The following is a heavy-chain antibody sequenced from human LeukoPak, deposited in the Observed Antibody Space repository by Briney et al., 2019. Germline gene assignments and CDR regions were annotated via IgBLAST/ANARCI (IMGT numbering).Heavy chain of an antibody. Sequence: GRSLRLSCEASGFPFNKYAMHWVRQAPGKGLEWVAVISYGGGNKYDADPVKGRFTISRDNSKNTLYLQMNTLRTEDTAVYYCARPHNGGYNDAFDFWGKGTTVTVSS. CDR1: GFPFNKYA. J-gene: IGHJ3*01. D-gene: IGHD2-8*01. V-gene: IGHV3-30-3*01. CDR2: ISYGGGNK. CDR3: ARPHNGGYNDAFDF.